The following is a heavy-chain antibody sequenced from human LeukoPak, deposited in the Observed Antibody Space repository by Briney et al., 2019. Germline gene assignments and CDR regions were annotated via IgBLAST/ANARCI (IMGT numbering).Heavy chain of an antibody. Sequence: ATVKVSCKASGYTFTGYYMHWVRQAPGQGLEWMGWINPNSGGTNYAQKFQGRVTMTRDTSISTAYMELSRLRSDDTAVHYCARDLAVAGDYYYYGMDVWGQGTTATVSS. CDR3: ARDLAVAGDYYYYGMDV. CDR2: INPNSGGT. V-gene: IGHV1-2*02. J-gene: IGHJ6*02. D-gene: IGHD6-19*01. CDR1: GYTFTGYY.